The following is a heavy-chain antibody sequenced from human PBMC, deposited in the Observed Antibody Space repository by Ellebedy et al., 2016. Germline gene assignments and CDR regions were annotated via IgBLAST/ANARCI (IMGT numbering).Heavy chain of an antibody. V-gene: IGHV3-30-3*01. CDR2: ISYDGSNK. Sequence: GGSLRLSCAASGFTFSNYAMHWVRQAPGKGLEWVAVISYDGSNKDYADSVKGRFTISRDNSKNTLYLQMHSLRAEDTAVYYCARNELRFFDWSPFDYWGQGTLVTVSS. CDR3: ARNELRFFDWSPFDY. J-gene: IGHJ4*02. CDR1: GFTFSNYA. D-gene: IGHD3-9*01.